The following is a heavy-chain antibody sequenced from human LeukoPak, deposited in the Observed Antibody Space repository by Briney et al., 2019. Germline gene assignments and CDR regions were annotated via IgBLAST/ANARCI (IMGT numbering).Heavy chain of an antibody. CDR1: GFTFSSYW. D-gene: IGHD1-26*01. J-gene: IGHJ3*02. CDR2: INSDGSST. V-gene: IGHV3-74*01. CDR3: AKDYLGASHTFDI. Sequence: PGGSLRLSCAASGFTFSSYWMHWVRQAPGKGLVWVSRINSDGSSTSYADSVKGRFTISRDNAKNTLYLQMNSLRAEDTAVYYCAKDYLGASHTFDIWGQGTMVTVSS.